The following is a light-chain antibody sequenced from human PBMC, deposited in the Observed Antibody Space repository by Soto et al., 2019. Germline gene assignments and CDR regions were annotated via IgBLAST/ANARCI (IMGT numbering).Light chain of an antibody. CDR1: SSDVGGYNY. J-gene: IGLJ3*02. CDR2: EVS. CDR3: SSYTSSSTSWV. V-gene: IGLV2-14*01. Sequence: QSVLTQPASVSGSLGQSITISCTGTSSDVGGYNYVSWYQQHPGKAPKIMIYEVSNRPSGVSNRFSGSKSGNTASLTISGLQAEDEADYYCSSYTSSSTSWVFGVGTQLTVL.